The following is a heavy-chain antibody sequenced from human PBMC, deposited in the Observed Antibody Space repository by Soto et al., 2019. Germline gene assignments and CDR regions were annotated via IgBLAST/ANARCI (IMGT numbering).Heavy chain of an antibody. CDR1: GYSFTNYG. CDR3: ARDRGVAPPVAGNTHYYYYMDV. Sequence: QDQLVQSGVEVKKPGASVKVSCKASGYSFTNYGITWVRQAPGQGFEWMGWISAYNGNTNYAQKFQGRVTLTTDASTSIGYLELTSLGSDDTAVYYCARDRGVAPPVAGNTHYYYYMDVWGKGTTVTVSS. V-gene: IGHV1-18*01. D-gene: IGHD6-19*01. J-gene: IGHJ6*03. CDR2: ISAYNGNT.